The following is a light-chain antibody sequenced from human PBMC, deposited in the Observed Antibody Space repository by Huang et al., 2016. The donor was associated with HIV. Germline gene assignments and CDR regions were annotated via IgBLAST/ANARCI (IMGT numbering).Light chain of an antibody. V-gene: IGKV1-33*01. CDR3: QQYDDFPLT. Sequence: DIQLTQSPSSLSASVGDRVTITCQASQAITNYLNWYQQKPGKAPKLLIYDASNLRSGVPSRCSGNSSGTHFTFSISVLQPEDIATYYCQQYDDFPLTFGGGTRVEIK. CDR1: QAITNY. J-gene: IGKJ4*01. CDR2: DAS.